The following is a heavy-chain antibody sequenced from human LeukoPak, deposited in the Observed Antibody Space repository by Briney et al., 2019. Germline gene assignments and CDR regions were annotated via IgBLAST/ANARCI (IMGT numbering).Heavy chain of an antibody. V-gene: IGHV3-74*01. J-gene: IGHJ4*02. Sequence: PGGSLRLSCAASGFTFSSNWMHWVRHAPGKGLVWVSRINSDGSTTNYADYVKGRFTISRDNAKNTLYLQMNSLRAEDTAVYYCARRSSGSPPYYFDYWGQGTLVTVSS. D-gene: IGHD1-26*01. CDR2: INSDGSTT. CDR1: GFTFSSNW. CDR3: ARRSSGSPPYYFDY.